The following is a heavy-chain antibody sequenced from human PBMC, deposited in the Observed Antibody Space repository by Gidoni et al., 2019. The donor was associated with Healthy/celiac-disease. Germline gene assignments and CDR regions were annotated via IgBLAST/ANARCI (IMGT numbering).Heavy chain of an antibody. CDR2: INHSGST. CDR3: ARRHGVGATPFRREYYFDY. Sequence: QVQLQQWGAGLLKPSETLSLTCAVYGGSFSGYYWSWIRQPPGKGLEWIGEINHSGSTNYNPSLKSRVTISVDTSKNQFSLKLSSVTAADTAVYYCARRHGVGATPFRREYYFDYWGQGTLVTVSS. J-gene: IGHJ4*02. D-gene: IGHD1-26*01. V-gene: IGHV4-34*01. CDR1: GGSFSGYY.